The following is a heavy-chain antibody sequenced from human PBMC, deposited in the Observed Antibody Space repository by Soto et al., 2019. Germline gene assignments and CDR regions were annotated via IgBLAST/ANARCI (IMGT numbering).Heavy chain of an antibody. V-gene: IGHV4-39*01. J-gene: IGHJ6*03. Sequence: SETLSLTCTVSGGSISSSSYYWGWIRQPPGKGLEWIGSIYYSGSTYYNLSLKSRVTISVDTSKNQFSLKLSSVTAADTAVYYCARQGWRYYYMDVWGKGTTVTVSS. CDR2: IYYSGST. CDR1: GGSISSSSYY. D-gene: IGHD2-15*01. CDR3: ARQGWRYYYMDV.